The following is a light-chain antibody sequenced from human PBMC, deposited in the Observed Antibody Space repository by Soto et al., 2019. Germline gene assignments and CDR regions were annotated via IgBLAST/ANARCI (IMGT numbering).Light chain of an antibody. J-gene: IGKJ5*01. CDR1: QSISFY. V-gene: IGKV3-11*01. CDR3: HQRSNWPT. Sequence: IWWAQAPGPPCLSPGERGTLSCRASQSISFYLTWYQHKPGQAPRLLIYDASNRATGIPARFSGSGYGTDFTLTISSLEPEDFAVYYCHQRSNWPTFGQGTRLEIK. CDR2: DAS.